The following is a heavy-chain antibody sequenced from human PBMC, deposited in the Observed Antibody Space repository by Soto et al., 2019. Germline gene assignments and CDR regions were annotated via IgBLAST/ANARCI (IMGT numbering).Heavy chain of an antibody. CDR3: ARELPGAFDI. V-gene: IGHV1-69*01. CDR1: GGPFSSYA. CDR2: LIPIFGTA. J-gene: IGHJ3*02. Sequence: QVQLVQSGAEVKQPGSSVTVSCTASGGPFSSYAITWVRQAPGQGLEWMGGLIPIFGTANYAQKFQGRVTITADESTSTAYMELSSLRSEDTAVYYCARELPGAFDIWGQGTMVTVSS.